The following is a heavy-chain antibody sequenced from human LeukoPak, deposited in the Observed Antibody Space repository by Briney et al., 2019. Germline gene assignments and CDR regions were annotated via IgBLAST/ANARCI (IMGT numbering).Heavy chain of an antibody. CDR1: GYTFTSYG. J-gene: IGHJ6*03. D-gene: IGHD6-13*01. Sequence: ASVKVSCKASGYTFTSYGISWVRQAPGQGLEWMGWISAYNGNTNYAQKLQGRVTMTTDTSTSTAYMELRSLRSDDAAVYYCARGSSSWSYPDYYYMDVWGKGTTVTVSS. CDR2: ISAYNGNT. V-gene: IGHV1-18*01. CDR3: ARGSSSWSYPDYYYMDV.